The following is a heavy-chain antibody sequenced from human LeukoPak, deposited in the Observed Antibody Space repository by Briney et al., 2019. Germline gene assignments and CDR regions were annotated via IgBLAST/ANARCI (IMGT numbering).Heavy chain of an antibody. J-gene: IGHJ3*02. D-gene: IGHD3-10*01. CDR1: GFTFSSYS. V-gene: IGHV3-21*01. Sequence: PGGSLRLSCAASGFTFSSYSMNWVRQAPGKGLEWVSSISSSSSYIYYADSVKGRFTISRDNAKNSLYLQMNSLRAEDTAVYYCARDRGARYYYGSAYDAFDIWGQGTMVTVSS. CDR3: ARDRGARYYYGSAYDAFDI. CDR2: ISSSSSYI.